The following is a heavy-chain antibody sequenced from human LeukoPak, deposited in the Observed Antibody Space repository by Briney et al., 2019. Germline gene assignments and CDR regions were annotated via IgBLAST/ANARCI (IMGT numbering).Heavy chain of an antibody. CDR2: ISGSGTI. Sequence: SETLSLTYTVSGGSINSYWSWIRQPAGKGFEWIGRISGSGTITYNPALQSRLSISIDTSKNQFSLKLMSVTAADTAVYYCARDSGTTGEVKFDPWGQGTLVTVSS. CDR1: GGSINSY. CDR3: ARDSGTTGEVKFDP. V-gene: IGHV4-4*07. D-gene: IGHD3-10*01. J-gene: IGHJ5*02.